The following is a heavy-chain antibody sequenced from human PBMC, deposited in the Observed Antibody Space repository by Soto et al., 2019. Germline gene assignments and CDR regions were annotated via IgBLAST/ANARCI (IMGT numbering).Heavy chain of an antibody. Sequence: SETLSLTCTVSGGSVSSGSYYWSWIRQPPGKGLEWIGYIYYSGSTNYNPSLKSRVTISVDTSKNQFSLKLSSVTAAGTAVYYCARYCSGGSCYRAAFDYWGQGTLVTVSS. D-gene: IGHD2-15*01. CDR2: IYYSGST. CDR3: ARYCSGGSCYRAAFDY. CDR1: GGSVSSGSYY. J-gene: IGHJ4*02. V-gene: IGHV4-61*01.